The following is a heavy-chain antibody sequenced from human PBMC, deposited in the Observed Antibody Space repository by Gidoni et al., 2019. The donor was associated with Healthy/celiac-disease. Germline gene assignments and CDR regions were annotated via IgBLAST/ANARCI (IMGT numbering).Heavy chain of an antibody. V-gene: IGHV1-2*02. J-gene: IGHJ3*02. D-gene: IGHD4-17*01. CDR3: ARVRGYGDFHDAFDI. CDR1: GYTFTGYY. Sequence: QVQLVQSGAEVKKPGASVKVSCKASGYTFTGYYMHWVRQAPGQGLEWMGWINPNSGGTNYAQKFQGRVTMTRDTSISTAYMELSRLRSDDTAVYYCARVRGYGDFHDAFDIWGQGTMVTVSS. CDR2: INPNSGGT.